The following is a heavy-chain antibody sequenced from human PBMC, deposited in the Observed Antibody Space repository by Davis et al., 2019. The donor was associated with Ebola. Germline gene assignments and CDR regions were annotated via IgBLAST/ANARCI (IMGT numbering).Heavy chain of an antibody. CDR1: GFTFSSYS. V-gene: IGHV3-48*04. Sequence: GESLQIPCAASGFTFSSYSMNWIRQAPGKGLEWVSYISSRGSTIYYADSVKGRFTISRDNAKNSLYLQMNSLRAEDTAVYYCASAPAYGYSSRWYNRFELDYYGMDVWGQGTTVTVSS. D-gene: IGHD6-13*01. CDR2: ISSRGSTI. J-gene: IGHJ6*02. CDR3: ASAPAYGYSSRWYNRFELDYYGMDV.